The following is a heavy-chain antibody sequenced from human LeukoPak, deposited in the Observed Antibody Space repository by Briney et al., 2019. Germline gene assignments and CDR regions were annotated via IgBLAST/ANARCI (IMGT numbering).Heavy chain of an antibody. D-gene: IGHD1-1*01. J-gene: IGHJ4*02. CDR3: ARDSGSGTTGNEFDY. CDR2: ISESGSLI. Sequence: PGGSLRLSCAASGFTFSNYEMNWVRQAPGEGLEWVAYISESGSLIYCADSVMGRFTISRDNAKNSLFLQMSSLRAEDTAVYYCARDSGSGTTGNEFDYWGQGTLVSVSS. V-gene: IGHV3-48*03. CDR1: GFTFSNYE.